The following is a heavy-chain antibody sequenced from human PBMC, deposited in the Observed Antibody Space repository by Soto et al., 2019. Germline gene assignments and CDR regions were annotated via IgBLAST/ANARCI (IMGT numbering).Heavy chain of an antibody. CDR2: ISSSSSYI. Sequence: PGGSLRLSCAASGFTFSSYSMNWVRQAPGKGLEWVSSISSSSSYIYYADSVKGRFTISRDNAKNSLYLQMNSLRAEDTAVYYCARGRRATYNWFDPWGQGTLVTVSS. V-gene: IGHV3-21*01. CDR1: GFTFSSYS. CDR3: ARGRRATYNWFDP. J-gene: IGHJ5*02.